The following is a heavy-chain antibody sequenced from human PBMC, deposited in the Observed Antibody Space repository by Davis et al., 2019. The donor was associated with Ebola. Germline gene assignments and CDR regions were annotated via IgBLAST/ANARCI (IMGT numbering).Heavy chain of an antibody. CDR2: IVDFGGT. V-gene: IGHV3-23*01. J-gene: IGHJ4*02. Sequence: GESLKISCAASGFTFSIYSMTWVRQAPGKGLEWVSTIVDFGGTKYADSVKGRFTISRDISKNTVYLHMNNVRVEDTAVYYCAKDYGDCRGGRCYGNPFDYWGQGTLVTVSS. CDR3: AKDYGDCRGGRCYGNPFDY. D-gene: IGHD2-15*01. CDR1: GFTFSIYS.